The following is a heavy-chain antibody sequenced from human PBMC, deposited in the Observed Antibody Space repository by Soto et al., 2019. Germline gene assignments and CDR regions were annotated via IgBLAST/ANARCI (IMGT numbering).Heavy chain of an antibody. CDR2: IYPGDSDT. V-gene: IGHV5-51*01. CDR3: AASIFYYGMDV. CDR1: GCTFTNYW. J-gene: IGHJ6*02. Sequence: PGESLKISCKGSGCTFTNYWIGWVRQMPGKGLEWMGIIYPGDSDTKYNPSFQGQVTISADKSITTTYLQWSSLKASDTAIYYCAASIFYYGMDVWGQGTTVTSP.